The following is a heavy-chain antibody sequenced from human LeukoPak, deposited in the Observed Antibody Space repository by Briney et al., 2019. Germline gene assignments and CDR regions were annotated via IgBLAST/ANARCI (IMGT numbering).Heavy chain of an antibody. D-gene: IGHD2-15*01. J-gene: IGHJ3*02. CDR2: ISAYNGNT. CDR3: AIVVVVAAPGHAFDI. V-gene: IGHV1-18*01. CDR1: GYTFTSYG. Sequence: ASVKVSCKASGYTFTSYGISWVRQAPGQGLEWMGWISAYNGNTNYAQKLQGRVTMTTDTSTSTAYMELRSLRSDDTAVYYCAIVVVVAAPGHAFDIWGQGTMVTVSS.